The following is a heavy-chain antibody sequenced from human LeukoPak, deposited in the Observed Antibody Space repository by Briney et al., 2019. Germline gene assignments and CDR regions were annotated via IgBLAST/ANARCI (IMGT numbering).Heavy chain of an antibody. CDR2: INPSGGGT. D-gene: IGHD3-10*01. CDR3: ARDQYGSGSYYYYYFDY. CDR1: GYTFTNYY. Sequence: ASVKVSCKASGYTFTNYYMHWVRQAPGQGLEWMGIINPSGGGTSYAQKFQGRVTMTRDTSTSTVYMELTSLRSEDTAVYYCARDQYGSGSYYYYYFDYWGQGTLVTVSS. J-gene: IGHJ4*02. V-gene: IGHV1-46*01.